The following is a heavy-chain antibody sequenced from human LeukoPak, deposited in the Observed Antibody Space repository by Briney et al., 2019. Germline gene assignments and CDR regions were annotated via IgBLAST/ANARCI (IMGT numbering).Heavy chain of an antibody. Sequence: SETLSLTCTVSSGSVSGYYWSWIRQPPGKGLEWIGYIYYSGSTNYNPSLKSRVTISVDTSENQFSLKLTSVTAADTAVYYCARDREYSSSGLVWFDPWGHGILVTVSS. J-gene: IGHJ5*02. V-gene: IGHV4-59*02. CDR3: ARDREYSSSGLVWFDP. D-gene: IGHD6-6*01. CDR2: IYYSGST. CDR1: SGSVSGYY.